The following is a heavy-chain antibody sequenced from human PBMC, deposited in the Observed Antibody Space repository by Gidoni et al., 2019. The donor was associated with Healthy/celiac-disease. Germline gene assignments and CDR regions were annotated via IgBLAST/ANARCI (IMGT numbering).Heavy chain of an antibody. Sequence: EVQLVESGGGLVQPGGSLRLSCAASGFPFSRYWTRWVRQAPGKGLEWVANIKQDGSEKYYVDSVKGRFTISRDNAKNSLYLQMNSLRAEDTAVYYCARDFPGYGSGNDGLDPWGQGTLVTVSS. D-gene: IGHD3-10*01. J-gene: IGHJ5*02. CDR3: ARDFPGYGSGNDGLDP. CDR1: GFPFSRYW. CDR2: IKQDGSEK. V-gene: IGHV3-7*01.